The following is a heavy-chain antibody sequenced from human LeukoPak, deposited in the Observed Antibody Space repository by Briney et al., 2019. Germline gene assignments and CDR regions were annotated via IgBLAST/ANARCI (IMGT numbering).Heavy chain of an antibody. V-gene: IGHV3-20*04. CDR2: ISWNSGSI. CDR3: ASTPPRLYSSGWFYLFDY. Sequence: GGSLRLSCAASGFTFSSYSMNWVRQAPGKGLEWVSGISWNSGSIGYADSVKGRFTISRDSAKNSLYLQMNSLRAEDTAVYYCASTPPRLYSSGWFYLFDYWGQGTLVTVSS. D-gene: IGHD6-19*01. J-gene: IGHJ4*02. CDR1: GFTFSSYS.